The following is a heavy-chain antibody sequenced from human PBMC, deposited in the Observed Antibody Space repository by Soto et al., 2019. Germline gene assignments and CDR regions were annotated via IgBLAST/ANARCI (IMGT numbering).Heavy chain of an antibody. CDR3: AKDRIAAAGTWFDY. V-gene: IGHV3-23*01. CDR1: WFTFFSYS. CDR2: ISGSGGST. D-gene: IGHD6-13*01. J-gene: IGHJ4*02. Sequence: GGALRLSCAASWFTFFSYSMSWVPPAPGKGLEWVSAISGSGGSTYYADSVKGRFTISRDNSKNTLYLQMNSLRAEDTAVYYCAKDRIAAAGTWFDYWGQGTLVTVSS.